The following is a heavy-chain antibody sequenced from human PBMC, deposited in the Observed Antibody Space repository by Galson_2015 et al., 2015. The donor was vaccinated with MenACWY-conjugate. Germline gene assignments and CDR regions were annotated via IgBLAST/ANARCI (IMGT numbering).Heavy chain of an antibody. V-gene: IGHV1-58*01. CDR2: IVVGSDVT. D-gene: IGHD3-10*01. CDR1: GYTFSRSTSA. J-gene: IGHJ4*02. CDR3: AADSPLDRGVDFDD. Sequence: SVKVSCKASGYTFSRSTSAVQWVRQARGQRLEWIGWIVVGSDVTSYADKFQDRVTITRDMSTNTVYMELSSLRSEDTAVYFCAADSPLDRGVDFDDWGQGTLVTVSS.